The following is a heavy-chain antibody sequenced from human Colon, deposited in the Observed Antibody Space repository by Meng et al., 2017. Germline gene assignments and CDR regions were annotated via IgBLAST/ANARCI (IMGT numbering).Heavy chain of an antibody. D-gene: IGHD3-10*01. CDR3: ARGNGSGAYLIDY. CDR2: VSYDGTNR. V-gene: IGHV3-30*04. CDR1: GFTFRTFA. J-gene: IGHJ4*02. Sequence: SCAASGFTFRTFAIHGVRQAPGKGLEWVTFVSYDGTNRYADSVKGRFTISRDNSKNTLYLQMNSLRTEDTAVYYCARGNGSGAYLIDYWGQGTLVTVSS.